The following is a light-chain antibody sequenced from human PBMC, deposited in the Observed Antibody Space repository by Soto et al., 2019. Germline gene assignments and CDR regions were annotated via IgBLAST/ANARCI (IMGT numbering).Light chain of an antibody. Sequence: DIQMTQSPSTLSASVGDRITITCRASQSIGSWLAWYQQKPGKAPKLLLYKASSLESGVPSRFGGSGSGTEFILTISSLQPDVFATYYCQQYNTYSSFGQGTKVEIK. CDR2: KAS. CDR3: QQYNTYSS. CDR1: QSIGSW. V-gene: IGKV1-5*03. J-gene: IGKJ1*01.